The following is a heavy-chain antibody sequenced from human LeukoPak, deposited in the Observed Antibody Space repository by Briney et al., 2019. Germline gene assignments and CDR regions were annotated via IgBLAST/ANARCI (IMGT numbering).Heavy chain of an antibody. V-gene: IGHV1-18*01. CDR1: GYTFTSYG. CDR2: ISAYNGNT. Sequence: ASVKVSCKASGYTFTSYGISWVRQAPGQGLEWMGWISAYNGNTNYAQKLQGRVTMTTDTSTSTAYMELRSLRSDDTAVYYCARDWSGYDYSPTVSDYWGQGTLVTVSS. D-gene: IGHD5-12*01. CDR3: ARDWSGYDYSPTVSDY. J-gene: IGHJ4*02.